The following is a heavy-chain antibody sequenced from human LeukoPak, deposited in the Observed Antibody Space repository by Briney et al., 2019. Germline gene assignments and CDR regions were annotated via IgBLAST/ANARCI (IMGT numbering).Heavy chain of an antibody. CDR3: ARDYYFDY. CDR2: IYAGGST. J-gene: IGHJ4*02. V-gene: IGHV3-53*01. CDR1: GFTVTNAY. Sequence: PGGSLRLSCAASGFTVTNAYISWVRQAPGKGLEWVSIIYAGGSTYYADSVKGRFTISRDHSTNTVCLQMNSLRAEDTAVYYCARDYYFDYWGQGTLVTVSS.